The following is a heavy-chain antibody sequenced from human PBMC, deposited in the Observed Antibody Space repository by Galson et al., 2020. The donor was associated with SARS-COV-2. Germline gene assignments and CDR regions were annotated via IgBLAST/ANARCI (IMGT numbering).Heavy chain of an antibody. D-gene: IGHD3-9*01. CDR3: ARAPTYPEYYDILTGYYRAGLDY. Sequence: ASVKVSCKASGYTFTSYGISWVRQAPGQGLEWMGWISAYNGNTNYAQKLQGRVTMTTDTSTSTAYMELRSLRSDDTAVYYCARAPTYPEYYDILTGYYRAGLDYWGQGTLVTVSS. V-gene: IGHV1-18*01. J-gene: IGHJ4*02. CDR2: ISAYNGNT. CDR1: GYTFTSYG.